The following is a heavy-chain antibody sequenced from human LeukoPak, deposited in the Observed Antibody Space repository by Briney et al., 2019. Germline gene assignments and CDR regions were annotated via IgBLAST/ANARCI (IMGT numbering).Heavy chain of an antibody. CDR2: IHQDGGQK. V-gene: IGHV3-7*01. D-gene: IGHD1-1*01. CDR1: GFTFSSYL. J-gene: IGHJ4*02. CDR3: ARGNSFDY. Sequence: QTGGSPRLSCAASGFTFSSYLMSWVRQAPGKGLEWVANIHQDGGQKFYVDSVEGRFTISRDNAKDSVYLHMNSLRADDTAVYYCARGNSFDYWGQGTLVTVSS.